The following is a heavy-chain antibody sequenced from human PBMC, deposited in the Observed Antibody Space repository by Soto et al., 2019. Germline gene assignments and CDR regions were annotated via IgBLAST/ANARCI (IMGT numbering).Heavy chain of an antibody. CDR2: IYYTGRT. Sequence: PSETLSLTCSVSGGSISSDDYYWTWIRQPPGEGLEWIGYIYYTGRTSSTPSLESRVTISIDTSKNQFSLKLSSVSAADTAVYYCAREGSSSPEYFDFWGPGTLVNVSS. J-gene: IGHJ4*02. V-gene: IGHV4-30-4*01. D-gene: IGHD2-15*01. CDR1: GGSISSDDYY. CDR3: AREGSSSPEYFDF.